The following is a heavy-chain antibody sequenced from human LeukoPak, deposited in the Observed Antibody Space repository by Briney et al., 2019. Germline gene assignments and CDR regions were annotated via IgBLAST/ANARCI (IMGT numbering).Heavy chain of an antibody. D-gene: IGHD5-12*01. J-gene: IGHJ4*02. CDR1: GGSISRYY. CDR3: ARRGGTVVGDTGYHYWYFDN. V-gene: IGHV4-59*08. Sequence: SETLSLTCTVSGGSISRYYWSWVRQFPGKGLEWIGYISDSGSSNYSPSLESRVTISVDTSKNKFFLILSSVTAADTAVYYCARRGGTVVGDTGYHYWYFDNWGQETLVTVSS. CDR2: ISDSGSS.